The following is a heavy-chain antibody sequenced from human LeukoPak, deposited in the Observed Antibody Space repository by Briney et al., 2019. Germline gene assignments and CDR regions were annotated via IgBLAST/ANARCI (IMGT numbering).Heavy chain of an antibody. CDR3: ARRRSGDLFDP. Sequence: SETLSLTCTVSGGSIGSSSYYWGWIRQPPGKGLEWIGSIYYSGSTYYNPSLKSRVTISADTSKNQFSLKLSSVTAADTAVYYCARRRSGDLFDPWGQGTLVTVSS. J-gene: IGHJ5*02. V-gene: IGHV4-39*01. CDR1: GGSIGSSSYY. CDR2: IYYSGST. D-gene: IGHD1-26*01.